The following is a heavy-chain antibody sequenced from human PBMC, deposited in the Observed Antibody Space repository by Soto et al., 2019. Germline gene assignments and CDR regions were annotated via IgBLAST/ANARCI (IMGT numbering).Heavy chain of an antibody. J-gene: IGHJ3*02. CDR3: ARDDPPYYYGSGRGSDAFDI. Sequence: SETLSLTCTVSGGSISSGGYYWSWIRQHPGKGLEWIGYIYYSGSTYYNPSLKSRVTISVDTSKNQFSLKLSSATAADTAVYYCARDDPPYYYGSGRGSDAFDIWGQGTMVTVSS. D-gene: IGHD3-10*01. CDR2: IYYSGST. V-gene: IGHV4-31*03. CDR1: GGSISSGGYY.